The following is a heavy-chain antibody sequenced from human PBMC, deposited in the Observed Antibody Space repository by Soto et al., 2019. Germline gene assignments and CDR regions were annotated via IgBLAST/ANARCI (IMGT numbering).Heavy chain of an antibody. V-gene: IGHV1-2*02. J-gene: IGHJ4*02. CDR1: GYTFTGYY. D-gene: IGHD3-9*01. Sequence: SVKVSCKASGYTFTGYYMHWVRQAPGQGLEWMGWINPNSGGTNYAQKFQGRVTMTRDTSISTAYMELSRLRSDDTALYYCARSTLTGYYNPFDYWGQGTLVTVSS. CDR3: ARSTLTGYYNPFDY. CDR2: INPNSGGT.